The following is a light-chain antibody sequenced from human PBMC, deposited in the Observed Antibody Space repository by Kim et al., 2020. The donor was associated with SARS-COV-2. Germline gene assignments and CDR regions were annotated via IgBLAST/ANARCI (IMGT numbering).Light chain of an antibody. V-gene: IGKV1-33*01. CDR1: EDIKYY. Sequence: VSVGDRVPFTCQASEDIKYYFKLYQTKAGTAPKLLIYDASYLETGVPSRFSGSGSGTDFTLTITNLQPEDVATYYCQQYDHLPISFGQGTRLETK. CDR3: QQYDHLPIS. CDR2: DAS. J-gene: IGKJ5*01.